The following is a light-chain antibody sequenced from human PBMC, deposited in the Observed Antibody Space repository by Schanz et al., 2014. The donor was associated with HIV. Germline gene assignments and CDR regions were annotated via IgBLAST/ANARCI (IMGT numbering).Light chain of an antibody. Sequence: EIVLTQSPGTLSLSPRSRATLSCRASQSVRNNYLAWYQQKPGQAPRLLIYGASSRAPGIPDRFSGSGSGTDFTLSISRLEPEDFAVYYCQQRSNWPPTWTFGQGTKVEIK. V-gene: IGKV3D-20*02. CDR3: QQRSNWPPTWT. J-gene: IGKJ1*01. CDR1: QSVRNNY. CDR2: GAS.